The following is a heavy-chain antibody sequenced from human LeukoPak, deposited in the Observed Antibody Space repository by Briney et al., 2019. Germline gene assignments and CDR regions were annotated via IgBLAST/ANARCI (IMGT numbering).Heavy chain of an antibody. CDR1: GFTFSSYS. Sequence: GGSLRLSCAASGFTFSSYSMNWVRQAPGKGLEWVSSISSSSSYIYYADSVKGRFTISRDNAKNSLYLQMNSLRAEDTAVYYCARGKESIRYFDWLPDYFDYWGQGTLVTVSS. V-gene: IGHV3-21*01. CDR2: ISSSSSYI. CDR3: ARGKESIRYFDWLPDYFDY. J-gene: IGHJ4*02. D-gene: IGHD3-9*01.